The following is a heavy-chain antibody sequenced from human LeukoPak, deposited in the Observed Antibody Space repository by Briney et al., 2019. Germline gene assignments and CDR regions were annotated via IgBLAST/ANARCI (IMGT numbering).Heavy chain of an antibody. CDR2: ISGSGGST. J-gene: IGHJ4*02. CDR3: ARDHRVGANDY. Sequence: GGSLRLSSAASGFIFSSYAMSWVRQAPGKGLEWVSAISGSGGSTYYAESVKGRFTISRDNSKNTLYLQMNSLRAEDTAVYYCARDHRVGANDYWGQGTLVTVSS. D-gene: IGHD1-26*01. CDR1: GFIFSSYA. V-gene: IGHV3-23*01.